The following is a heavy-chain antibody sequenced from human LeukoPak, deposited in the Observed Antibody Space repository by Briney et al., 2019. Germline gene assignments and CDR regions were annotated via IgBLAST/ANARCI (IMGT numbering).Heavy chain of an antibody. CDR2: ILSDGRST. J-gene: IGHJ5*02. V-gene: IGHV3-74*01. CDR3: VRGYCSATSCYFSSSYNWSDP. Sequence: TGGSLRLSCAASGFTFSNYWMHWVRQTTGKGLVWVSRILSDGRSTNYADSVKGRFTVSRDNAQNTLYLQMNSLRAEDTAVYYCVRGYCSATSCYFSSSYNWSDPWGQGTLVTVSS. CDR1: GFTFSNYW. D-gene: IGHD2-2*01.